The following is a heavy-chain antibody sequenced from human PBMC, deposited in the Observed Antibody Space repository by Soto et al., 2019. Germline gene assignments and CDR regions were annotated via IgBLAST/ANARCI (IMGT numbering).Heavy chain of an antibody. D-gene: IGHD2-15*01. V-gene: IGHV4-59*01. CDR1: GGSISSYY. CDR3: ARGTVLVVAANKYTDAFDF. CDR2: MYYSGST. J-gene: IGHJ3*01. Sequence: SETLSLTCTVSGGSISSYYWNWIRQSPGKGLEWIGYMYYSGSTKYNPSLKGRVTISVDTSKNQFSLNLRSVTAADTAVYYCARGTVLVVAANKYTDAFDFWGQGTMVTVSS.